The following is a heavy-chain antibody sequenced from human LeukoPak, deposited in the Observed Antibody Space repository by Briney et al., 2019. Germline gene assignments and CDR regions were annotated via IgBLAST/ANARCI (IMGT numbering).Heavy chain of an antibody. J-gene: IGHJ4*02. Sequence: PGESLRLSCAASGFTFSSYAMHWVRQAPGRGLEWVAVISYDGSNKYYADSVKGRFTISRDNSKNTLYLQMNSLRAEDTAVYYCARAPLWFGELSVGYYFDYWGQGTLVTVSS. V-gene: IGHV3-30*04. D-gene: IGHD3-10*01. CDR1: GFTFSSYA. CDR2: ISYDGSNK. CDR3: ARAPLWFGELSVGYYFDY.